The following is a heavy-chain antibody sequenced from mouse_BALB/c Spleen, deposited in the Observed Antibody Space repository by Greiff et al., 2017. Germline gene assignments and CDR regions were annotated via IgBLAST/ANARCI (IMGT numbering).Heavy chain of an antibody. D-gene: IGHD4-1*01. Sequence: EVKLMESGGGLVQPGGSRKLSCAASGFTFSSFGMHWVRQAPEKGLEWVAYISSGSSTIYYADTVKGRFTISRDNPKNTLFLQMTSLRSEDTAMYYCARSLTVFYAMDYWGQGTSVTVSS. CDR3: ARSLTVFYAMDY. CDR2: ISSGSSTI. J-gene: IGHJ4*01. CDR1: GFTFSSFG. V-gene: IGHV5-17*02.